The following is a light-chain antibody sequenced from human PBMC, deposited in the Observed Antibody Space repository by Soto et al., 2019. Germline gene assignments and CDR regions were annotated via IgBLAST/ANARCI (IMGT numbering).Light chain of an antibody. CDR2: GAS. J-gene: IGKJ4*02. CDR3: QQYGSSPRT. V-gene: IGKV3-20*01. Sequence: EIVLTQSPGTLSLSPGDRATLSCRASQSVSSNYLAWFQQTPGQAPRLLIYGASTRATGTPDRFSGSGSGTEFTLTISRLEPEDFVVYYCQQYGSSPRTFGGGTKVEIK. CDR1: QSVSSNY.